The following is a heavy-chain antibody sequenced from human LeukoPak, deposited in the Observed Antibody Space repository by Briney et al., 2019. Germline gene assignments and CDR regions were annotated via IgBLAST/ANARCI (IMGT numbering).Heavy chain of an antibody. CDR2: VFRLQTVRT. D-gene: IGHD2-8*01. V-gene: IGHV4-38-2*02. CDR1: DSSITSTYY. Sequence: SETLSLTCTVSDSSITSTYYWAWFRQPPGKGLEWIATVFRLQTVRTFNNPSLGSRVTMSLDPSHNQFSLTLTSGTAADTALYFCARVLHAPYLIDSWGQGTLVTVSS. CDR3: ARVLHAPYLIDS. J-gene: IGHJ4*02.